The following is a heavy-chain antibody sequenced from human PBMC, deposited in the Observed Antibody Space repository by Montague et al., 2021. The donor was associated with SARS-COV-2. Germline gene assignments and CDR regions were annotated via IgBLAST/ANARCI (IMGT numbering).Heavy chain of an antibody. V-gene: IGHV4-39*07. J-gene: IGHJ6*02. Sequence: SETRSLTCTVSGGAISSSSYYWGWIRQPPGKGLEWIGSIYYSGSTYYXXXLKRRVTISVDTSKNQFSLKLSSVTAADTAVYYCARDTRITMLVVVNRYGMDVWGQGTTVTVAS. CDR2: IYYSGST. CDR1: GGAISSSSYY. D-gene: IGHD3-22*01. CDR3: ARDTRITMLVVVNRYGMDV.